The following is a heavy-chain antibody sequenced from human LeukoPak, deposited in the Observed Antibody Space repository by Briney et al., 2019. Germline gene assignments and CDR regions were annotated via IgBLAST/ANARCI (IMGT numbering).Heavy chain of an antibody. V-gene: IGHV3-33*01. CDR3: HLGGYSGSQHYFDY. D-gene: IGHD1-26*01. CDR1: GFTFSSYG. CDR2: IWYDGSNK. Sequence: GRSERLSCAASGFTFSSYGMHWVRQAPGKGLEWVAVIWYDGSNKYYADSVKGRFTISRDNSKNTLYLQMNSLRAEDTAVYYCHLGGYSGSQHYFDYWGQGTLVTVSS. J-gene: IGHJ4*02.